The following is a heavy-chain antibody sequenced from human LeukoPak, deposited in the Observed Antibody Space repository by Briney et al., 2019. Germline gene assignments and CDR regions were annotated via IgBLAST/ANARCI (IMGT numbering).Heavy chain of an antibody. CDR1: GGSFSGYY. Sequence: SETLSLTCAVYGGSFSGYYWSWIRQPPGKGLEWIGEINHSGSTNYNPSLKSRVTISVDTSKNQFSLKLSSVTAADTAVYYCARVRAAAWPRKIYYYYYYMDVWGKGTTVTVSS. D-gene: IGHD6-13*01. V-gene: IGHV4-34*01. J-gene: IGHJ6*03. CDR3: ARVRAAAWPRKIYYYYYYMDV. CDR2: INHSGST.